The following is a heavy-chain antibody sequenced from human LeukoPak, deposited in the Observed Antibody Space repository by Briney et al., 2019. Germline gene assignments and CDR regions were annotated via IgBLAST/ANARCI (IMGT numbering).Heavy chain of an antibody. Sequence: TGGSLRLSCAASGFTFSSYAMHWVRQAPGKGLEWVSVLNRNGGAIKYADSVKGRFIISRDNSKNSLYLQMNSLRTEDTALYYCTKEHSSGWPTIDYWGQGTLVTVSS. D-gene: IGHD6-19*01. CDR1: GFTFSSYA. CDR3: TKEHSSGWPTIDY. CDR2: LNRNGGAI. J-gene: IGHJ4*02. V-gene: IGHV3-43*01.